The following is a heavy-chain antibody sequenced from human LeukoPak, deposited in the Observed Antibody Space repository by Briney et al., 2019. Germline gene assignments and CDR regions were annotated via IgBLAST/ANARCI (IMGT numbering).Heavy chain of an antibody. J-gene: IGHJ4*02. CDR2: INHSGST. Sequence: PSETLSLTCAVYGGSFSGYYWSWIRQPPGKGLEWIGEINHSGSTNYNPSLKSRVTISVDTSKNQFSLKLSSVTAADTAVYYCARGWTGTGTNFDYWGQGTLVTVSS. D-gene: IGHD1-1*01. CDR1: GGSFSGYY. CDR3: ARGWTGTGTNFDY. V-gene: IGHV4-34*01.